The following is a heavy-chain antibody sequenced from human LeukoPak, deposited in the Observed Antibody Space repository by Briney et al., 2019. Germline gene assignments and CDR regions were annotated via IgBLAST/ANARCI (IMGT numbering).Heavy chain of an antibody. D-gene: IGHD4-17*01. J-gene: IGHJ4*02. Sequence: SETLSLTCTVSGGSISSSSYYWGWIRQPPGKGLEWIGSIYYSGSTYYNPSLKSRVTISVDTSKNRFSLKLSSVTAADTAVYYCARDYGGFDYWGQGTLVTVSS. CDR1: GGSISSSSYY. CDR2: IYYSGST. V-gene: IGHV4-39*07. CDR3: ARDYGGFDY.